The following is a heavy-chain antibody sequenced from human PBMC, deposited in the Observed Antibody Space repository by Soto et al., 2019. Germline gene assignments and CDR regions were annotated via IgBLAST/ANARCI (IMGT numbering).Heavy chain of an antibody. J-gene: IGHJ4*02. Sequence: GSLRLSCAASGFTFSSYGMHGVRQAPGKGLEWVAVISYDGSNKYYADSVKGRFTISRDNSKNTLYLQMNSLRAEDTAVYYCAKIPRAEVGATEYWGQGTLVTVSS. V-gene: IGHV3-30*18. CDR2: ISYDGSNK. CDR1: GFTFSSYG. CDR3: AKIPRAEVGATEY. D-gene: IGHD1-26*01.